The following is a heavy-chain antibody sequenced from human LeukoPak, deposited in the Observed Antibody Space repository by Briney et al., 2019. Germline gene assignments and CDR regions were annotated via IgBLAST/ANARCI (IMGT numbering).Heavy chain of an antibody. CDR2: IYYSGST. CDR3: ARGSAY. Sequence: PGGSLRLSYAASGFTFSSYAMSWVRQAPGKGLEWIGYIYYSGSTNYNPSLKSRVTISVDTSKNQFSLRLSSVTAADTAVYYCARGSAYWGQGTLVTVSS. J-gene: IGHJ4*02. CDR1: GFTFSSYA. V-gene: IGHV4-59*01.